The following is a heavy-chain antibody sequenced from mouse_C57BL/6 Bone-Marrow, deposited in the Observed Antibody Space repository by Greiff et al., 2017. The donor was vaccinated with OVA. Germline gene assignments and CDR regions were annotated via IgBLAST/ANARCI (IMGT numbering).Heavy chain of an antibody. J-gene: IGHJ3*01. CDR2: IYYSGTI. Sequence: EVQLQQSGPGLVKPSQTVFLTCTVTGISITTGNYRWSWIRQFPGNKLAWIGYIYYSGTITYNPSLTSRTTITRDTPKNQFFLEMNSLTAEDTATYYCAREYYYGSSWAYWGQGTLVTVSA. CDR1: GISITTGNYR. V-gene: IGHV3-5*01. CDR3: AREYYYGSSWAY. D-gene: IGHD1-1*01.